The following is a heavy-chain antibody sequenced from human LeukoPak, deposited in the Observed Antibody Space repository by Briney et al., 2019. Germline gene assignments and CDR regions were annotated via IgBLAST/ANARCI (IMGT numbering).Heavy chain of an antibody. V-gene: IGHV4-31*03. CDR2: IYYSGST. CDR3: ASRPGYYYDNSGYQGRGAFDI. Sequence: SQTLSLTCTVSGGSISSGGYYWSWIRQHPGKGLEWIGYIYYSGSTYYNPSLKSRVTISVDTSKNQFSLKLSSVTAADTAVYYCASRPGYYYDNSGYQGRGAFDIWGQGTMVTVSS. J-gene: IGHJ3*02. D-gene: IGHD3-22*01. CDR1: GGSISSGGYY.